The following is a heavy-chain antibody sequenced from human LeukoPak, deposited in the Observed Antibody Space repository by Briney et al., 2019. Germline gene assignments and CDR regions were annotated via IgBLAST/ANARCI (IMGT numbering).Heavy chain of an antibody. Sequence: TETLSLTCAVYGGSFSGYYWSWIRQPPGKGLEWIGEINHSGSTNYNPSLKSRVTISVDTSKNQFSLKLSSVTAADTAVYYCARGWQGRTAYYYYMDVWGKGTTVTVSS. CDR2: INHSGST. CDR1: GGSFSGYY. J-gene: IGHJ6*03. CDR3: ARGWQGRTAYYYYMDV. D-gene: IGHD2-21*02. V-gene: IGHV4-34*01.